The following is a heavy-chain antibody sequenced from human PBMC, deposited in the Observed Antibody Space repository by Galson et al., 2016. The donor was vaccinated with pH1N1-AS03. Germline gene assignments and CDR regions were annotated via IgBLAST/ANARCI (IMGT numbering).Heavy chain of an antibody. J-gene: IGHJ4*02. Sequence: SLRLSCAASGFTFSTYGMHWVRQAPGKGLEWVAVVRYDVNNKYYADSVTGRFTISSDNSKNTLYLQMNSLRAEDTAVYYCAKVPSSYCSCGACFGYFHYWGQGTLVTVSS. CDR1: GFTFSTYG. CDR3: AKVPSSYCSCGACFGYFHY. V-gene: IGHV3-30*02. D-gene: IGHD2-15*01. CDR2: VRYDVNNK.